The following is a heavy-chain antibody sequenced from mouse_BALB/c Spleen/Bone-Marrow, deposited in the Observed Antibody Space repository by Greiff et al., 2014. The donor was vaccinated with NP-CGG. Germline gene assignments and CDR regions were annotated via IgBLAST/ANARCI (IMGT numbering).Heavy chain of an antibody. CDR3: ARQGYGYVDFDV. D-gene: IGHD1-2*01. CDR1: GFAFSSYD. Sequence: EVQLQQSGGGLVKPGGSLKLSCAASGFAFSSYDMSWVRQTPEKRLEWVAYISSGGGSTYYPDTVKGRFTISRDNAKNTLYLQMSSLKSEDTAVYYCARQGYGYVDFDVWGAGTTVTVSS. CDR2: ISSGGGST. J-gene: IGHJ1*01. V-gene: IGHV5-12-1*01.